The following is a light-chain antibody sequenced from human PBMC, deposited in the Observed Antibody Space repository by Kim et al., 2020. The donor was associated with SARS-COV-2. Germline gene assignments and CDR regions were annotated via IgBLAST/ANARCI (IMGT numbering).Light chain of an antibody. CDR1: SLRDFY. V-gene: IGLV3-19*01. Sequence: ALGQTVTITCRGDSLRDFYASWYQLKPGQAPKLVLYGKNVRPSGIPDRFSVSYSADTASLTITGSQAGDEAEYHCNSRDSKTNYVIFGGGTRLTVL. CDR3: NSRDSKTNYVI. J-gene: IGLJ2*01. CDR2: GKN.